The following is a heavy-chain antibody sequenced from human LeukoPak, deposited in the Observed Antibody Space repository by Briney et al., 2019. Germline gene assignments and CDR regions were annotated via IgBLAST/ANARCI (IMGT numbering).Heavy chain of an antibody. Sequence: SGPTLVNPTQTLTLTCTFSGFSLTTRGVAVGCIRQPPGKALEWLPLIYWDDDKRYSPSLKSRLTITKDTSKNQVVLTMTNMDPVDTATYYCAHRTDLYSSSWYWGYWGQGTLVTVSS. J-gene: IGHJ4*02. CDR2: IYWDDDK. V-gene: IGHV2-5*02. D-gene: IGHD6-13*01. CDR1: GFSLTTRGVA. CDR3: AHRTDLYSSSWYWGY.